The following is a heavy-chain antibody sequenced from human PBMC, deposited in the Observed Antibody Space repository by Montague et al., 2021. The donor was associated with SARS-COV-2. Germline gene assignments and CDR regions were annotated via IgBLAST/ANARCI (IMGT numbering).Heavy chain of an antibody. CDR2: NYYSGST. J-gene: IGHJ5*02. Sequence: SETLSLTCTVYGGSISSSSYYWGCIRQPPGKELEWIRSNYYSGSTYYNLSLKSRVTISIDTNKNPFSLKLSSVTAADTAGYFCARQGSGSYYNWFDPWGQGTLVTVSS. D-gene: IGHD1-26*01. CDR3: ARQGSGSYYNWFDP. V-gene: IGHV4-39*01. CDR1: GGSISSSSYY.